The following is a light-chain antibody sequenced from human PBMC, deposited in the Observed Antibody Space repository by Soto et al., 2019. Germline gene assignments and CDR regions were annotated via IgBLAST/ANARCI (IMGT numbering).Light chain of an antibody. CDR2: GVS. V-gene: IGKV3-15*01. J-gene: IGKJ4*01. Sequence: EIIMTQSPATLSVSPGERATLSCRASESVSSNLAWYQQKPGQAPRLLIYGVSTRATGIPPRFSGSGSGTEFTLSISSLQSTDFAVYYCQQYYDWPSLTFGGGTKVEIK. CDR1: ESVSSN. CDR3: QQYYDWPSLT.